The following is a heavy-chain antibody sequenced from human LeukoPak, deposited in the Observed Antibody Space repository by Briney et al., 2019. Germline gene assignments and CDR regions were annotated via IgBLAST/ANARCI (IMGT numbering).Heavy chain of an antibody. CDR2: IYTSGST. CDR3: ARDGHRMYYYDTSAYRFDY. D-gene: IGHD3-22*01. V-gene: IGHV4-61*02. J-gene: IGHJ4*02. Sequence: SQTLSLTCTVSGDSISSDYHLWSWIRQPAGKGLEWIGRIYTSGSTNYNSSLESRVTISVDTSKNQISLKLRSVTAADTAVYYCARDGHRMYYYDTSAYRFDYWGQGTLVTVSS. CDR1: GDSISSDYHL.